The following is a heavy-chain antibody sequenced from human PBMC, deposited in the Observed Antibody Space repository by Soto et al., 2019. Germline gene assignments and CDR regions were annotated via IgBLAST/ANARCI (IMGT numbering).Heavy chain of an antibody. J-gene: IGHJ6*02. V-gene: IGHV1-69*13. CDR3: AKGITDTGGYYYYSMDV. CDR1: GGTFSSYA. Sequence: SVKVSCKASGGTFSSYAISWVRQAPGQGLEWMGGIIPIFGTANYAQKFQGRVTITADESTSTAYMELSSLRAEDTAVYYCAKGITDTGGYYYYSMDVWGQGTAVTVSS. CDR2: IIPIFGTA. D-gene: IGHD3-16*01.